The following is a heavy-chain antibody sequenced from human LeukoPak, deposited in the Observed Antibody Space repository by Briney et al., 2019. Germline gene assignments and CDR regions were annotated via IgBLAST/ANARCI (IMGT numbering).Heavy chain of an antibody. CDR2: INPNSGGT. V-gene: IGHV1-2*02. J-gene: IGHJ5*02. Sequence: GASVKVSCKASRYTFTGYYMHWVRQAPGQGLEWMGWINPNSGGTNYAQKFQGRVTMTRDTSISTAYMELSRLRSDDTAVYYCARVGPVLRFLEFDPWGQGTLVTVSS. CDR3: ARVGPVLRFLEFDP. D-gene: IGHD3-3*01. CDR1: RYTFTGYY.